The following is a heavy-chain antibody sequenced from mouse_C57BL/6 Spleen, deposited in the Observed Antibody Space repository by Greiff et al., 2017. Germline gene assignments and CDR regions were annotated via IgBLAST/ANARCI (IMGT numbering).Heavy chain of an antibody. Sequence: QLQQPGAELVKPGASVKLSCKASGYTFTSYWMHWVKQRPGQGLEWIGMIHPNSGSTNYNEKFKSKATLTVDKSSSTAYMQLSSLTSEDSAVYYCARMGYDEAMDYWGQGTSVTVSS. CDR2: IHPNSGST. CDR3: ARMGYDEAMDY. D-gene: IGHD2-3*01. CDR1: GYTFTSYW. J-gene: IGHJ4*01. V-gene: IGHV1-64*01.